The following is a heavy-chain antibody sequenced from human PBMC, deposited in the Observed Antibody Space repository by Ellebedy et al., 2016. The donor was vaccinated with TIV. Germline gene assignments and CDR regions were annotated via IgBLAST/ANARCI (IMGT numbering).Heavy chain of an antibody. CDR1: GYSISRGYY. CDR2: IYHSGNT. CDR3: AKDALITTKIGRGGWFDP. Sequence: MPSETLSLTCTVSGYSISRGYYWGWIRQPPGKGPEWIGNIYHSGNTYYNPSLKNRVTISVDPSKNQFSLKLSSVTAADTAVYYCAKDALITTKIGRGGWFDPWGQGTLVTVSS. D-gene: IGHD3-22*01. J-gene: IGHJ5*02. V-gene: IGHV4-38-2*02.